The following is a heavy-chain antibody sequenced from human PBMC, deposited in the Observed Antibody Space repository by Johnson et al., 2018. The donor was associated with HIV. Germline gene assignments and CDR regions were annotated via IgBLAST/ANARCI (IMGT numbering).Heavy chain of an antibody. J-gene: IGHJ3*02. V-gene: IGHV3-30*18. Sequence: VQLVESGGGLVKPGGSLRLSCTVSGFTFSNAWMNWVRQATRKGLEWVAVISYDGSNKYYADSVKGRVTISRDNSNNTLYLQMNSLSAEDTAVYYCAKENLRRTRGGDAFDIWGQGTRVTVSS. D-gene: IGHD2-15*01. CDR3: AKENLRRTRGGDAFDI. CDR1: GFTFSNAW. CDR2: ISYDGSNK.